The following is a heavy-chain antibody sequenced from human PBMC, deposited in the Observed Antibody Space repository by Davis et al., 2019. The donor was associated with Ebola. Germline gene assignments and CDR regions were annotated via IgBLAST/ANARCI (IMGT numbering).Heavy chain of an antibody. CDR2: ISGSGGST. CDR3: AKDLYSSTWYRGFDY. CDR1: GFTFSSYA. V-gene: IGHV3-23*01. Sequence: GESLKISCAASGFTFSSYAMSWVRQAPGKGLEWVSAISGSGGSTYYADSVKGRFTISRDNSKNTLYLQMNSLRAEDTAVYYCAKDLYSSTWYRGFDYWGQGTLVTVSS. D-gene: IGHD6-13*01. J-gene: IGHJ4*02.